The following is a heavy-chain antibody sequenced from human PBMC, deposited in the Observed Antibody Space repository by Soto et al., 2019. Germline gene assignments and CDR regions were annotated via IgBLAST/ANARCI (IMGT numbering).Heavy chain of an antibody. V-gene: IGHV4-59*01. CDR3: ARVRPAASYFDY. J-gene: IGHJ4*02. D-gene: IGHD2-2*01. Sequence: NPSETLSLTCTVSGGSISSYYWSWIRQPPGKGLEWIGYIYYSGSTNYNPSLKSRVTISVDTSKNQFSLKLSSVTAADTAVYYCARVRPAASYFDYWGQGTLVTVSS. CDR1: GGSISSYY. CDR2: IYYSGST.